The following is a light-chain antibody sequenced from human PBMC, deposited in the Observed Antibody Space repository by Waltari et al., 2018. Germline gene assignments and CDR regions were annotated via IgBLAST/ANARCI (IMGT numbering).Light chain of an antibody. V-gene: IGKV3-15*01. CDR3: QQYTNWPQT. CDR1: QSFTTN. Sequence: EILMTQSPATLSVSPGERATLSCRASQSFTTNLAWYQQKPGQAPRLLIFDASTRATGVPARFSGSGSGTEFTLTISSLQSEDFAVYYCQQYTNWPQTFGQGTKVDI. J-gene: IGKJ1*01. CDR2: DAS.